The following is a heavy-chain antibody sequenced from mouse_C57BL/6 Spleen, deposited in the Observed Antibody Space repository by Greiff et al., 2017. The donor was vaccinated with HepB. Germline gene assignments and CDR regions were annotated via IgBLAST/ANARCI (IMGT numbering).Heavy chain of an antibody. Sequence: QVQLKESGPGLVQPSQSLSITCTVSGFSLTSYGVHWVRQSPGKGLEWLGVIWRGGSTDYNAAFMSRLSITKDNSKSQVFFKMNSLQADDTAIYYCAKRDDYDGDAMDYWGQGTSVTVSS. CDR2: IWRGGST. V-gene: IGHV2-5*01. J-gene: IGHJ4*01. CDR1: GFSLTSYG. CDR3: AKRDDYDGDAMDY. D-gene: IGHD2-4*01.